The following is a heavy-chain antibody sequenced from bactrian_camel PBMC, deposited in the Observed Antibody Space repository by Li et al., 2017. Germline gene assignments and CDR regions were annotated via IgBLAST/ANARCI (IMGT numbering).Heavy chain of an antibody. Sequence: VQLVESGGGLVQPGGSLTPSCRISGSSRGLVKMSWTWVRQTPGKGLEWVSSIYTGGVTAYYADSVKGRFTISKDNAKNTLYLQMNSLKPEDTAVYYCAADIDVASLSCGGGYCYTVYPYNYWGQGTQVTVS. CDR3: AADIDVASLSCGGGYCYTVYPYNY. V-gene: IGHV3S19*01. J-gene: IGHJ4*01. CDR1: GSSRGLVK. CDR2: IYTGGVTA. D-gene: IGHD2*01.